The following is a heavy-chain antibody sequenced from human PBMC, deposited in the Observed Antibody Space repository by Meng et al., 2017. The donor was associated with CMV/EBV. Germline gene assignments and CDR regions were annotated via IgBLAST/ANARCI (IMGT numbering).Heavy chain of an antibody. Sequence: GESLKISCAASGFAFSAHAFHWVRQAPGKGLEWVAVISYDGTKIHYADSVKGRFTFSRDGSKNTLYLQMNSLRVEDTAVYYCARAPDYMASPDFDLWGQGTLVTVSS. D-gene: IGHD4/OR15-4a*01. CDR1: GFAFSAHA. CDR2: ISYDGTKI. V-gene: IGHV3-30*04. CDR3: ARAPDYMASPDFDL. J-gene: IGHJ4*02.